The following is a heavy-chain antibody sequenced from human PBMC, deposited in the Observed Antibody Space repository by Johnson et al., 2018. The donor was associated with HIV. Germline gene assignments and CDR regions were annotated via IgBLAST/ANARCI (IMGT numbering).Heavy chain of an antibody. Sequence: KGLEWVAVISYDGSNKYYADSVKGRFTISRDNSKNTLYLQMNSLRAEDTAVYYCAKAPYGSGIRPGAFDIWGQGTMVTVSS. V-gene: IGHV3-30-3*02. J-gene: IGHJ3*02. D-gene: IGHD3-10*01. CDR2: ISYDGSNK. CDR3: AKAPYGSGIRPGAFDI.